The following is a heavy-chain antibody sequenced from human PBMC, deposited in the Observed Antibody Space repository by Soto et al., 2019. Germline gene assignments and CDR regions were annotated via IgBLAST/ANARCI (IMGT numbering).Heavy chain of an antibody. CDR2: IYSGGST. Sequence: EVQLVESGGGLIQPGGSLRLSCAASGFTVSSHYMSWVRQAPGKGLEWVSVIYSGGSTYYADSVKGRFTISRDNSKNTVYLQMNSLRAEDTAVYYCARIRFLETFFDPWGQGTLVTVSS. V-gene: IGHV3-53*01. CDR3: ARIRFLETFFDP. J-gene: IGHJ5*02. D-gene: IGHD3-3*01. CDR1: GFTVSSHY.